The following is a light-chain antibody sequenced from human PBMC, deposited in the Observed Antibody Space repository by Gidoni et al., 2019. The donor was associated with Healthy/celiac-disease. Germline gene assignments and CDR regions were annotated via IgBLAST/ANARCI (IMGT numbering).Light chain of an antibody. CDR1: QSVSSN. V-gene: IGKV3-15*01. CDR2: GAS. Sequence: EIVLTQSPATLSVSPGERATLSCRASQSVSSNLAWYQQKPGQAPRLLIYGASNRATGIPARFSGSGSGTEFTLTISSLQSEDFAVYYCQQYNNCPLTFGGGTKVEIK. CDR3: QQYNNCPLT. J-gene: IGKJ4*01.